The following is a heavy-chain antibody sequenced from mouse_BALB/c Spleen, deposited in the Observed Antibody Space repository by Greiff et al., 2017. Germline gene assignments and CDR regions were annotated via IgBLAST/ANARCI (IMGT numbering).Heavy chain of an antibody. CDR2: IDPANGNT. Sequence: VQLQQSGAELVKPGASVKLSCTASGFNIKDTYMPWVKQRPEQGLEWIGRIDPANGNTKYDPKFQGKATITADTSSNTAYLQLSSLTSEDTAVYYCARSGDGGDYYAMDYWGQGTSVTVSS. CDR3: ARSGDGGDYYAMDY. J-gene: IGHJ4*01. D-gene: IGHD3-1*01. CDR1: GFNIKDTY. V-gene: IGHV14-3*02.